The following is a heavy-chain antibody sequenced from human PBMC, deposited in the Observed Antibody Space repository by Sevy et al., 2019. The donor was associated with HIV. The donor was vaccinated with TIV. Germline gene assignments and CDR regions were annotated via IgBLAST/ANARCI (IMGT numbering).Heavy chain of an antibody. CDR3: ARERQEEDKSGAKFDY. J-gene: IGHJ4*02. CDR2: IKHDGSWQ. CDR1: GFNFRSYW. V-gene: IGHV3-7*01. D-gene: IGHD3-10*01. Sequence: GGSLRLSCEVSGFNFRSYWMSWVRQAPGKGLEWVANIKHDGSWQYYLDSVKGRFTVSRDNGKNSLYLQMTSLRVDDAAVYYCARERQEEDKSGAKFDYWGRGTLVTVSS.